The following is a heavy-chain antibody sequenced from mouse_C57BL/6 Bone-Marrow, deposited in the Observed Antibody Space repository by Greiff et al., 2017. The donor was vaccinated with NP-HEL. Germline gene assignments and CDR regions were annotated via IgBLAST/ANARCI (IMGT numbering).Heavy chain of an antibody. CDR2: IDPGNSDT. D-gene: IGHD1-1*01. CDR3: TREISNYYGSFLWFAY. Sequence: EVQLQQSGTVLARPGASVKMSCKTSGYTFTSYWMPWVKQRPGQGLEWIGAIDPGNSDTSYNQKFKGKAKLTAVTSASTAYMALSSLTNEDSAVYYCTREISNYYGSFLWFAYWGQGTRVTVSA. V-gene: IGHV1-5*01. CDR1: GYTFTSYW. J-gene: IGHJ3*01.